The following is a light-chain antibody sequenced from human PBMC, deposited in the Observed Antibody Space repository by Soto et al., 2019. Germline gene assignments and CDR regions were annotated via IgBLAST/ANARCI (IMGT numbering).Light chain of an antibody. Sequence: QSGLTQTASVSGSPGQSITMSCTGTRSDVGGYNLVSWYQLHPGRAPKLMIYEVSSRPSGVSYRFSASKSGNTASLTISGLQAEDEADYYCSSYTSNSTFVFGPGTKVTVL. CDR3: SSYTSNSTFV. CDR1: RSDVGGYNL. V-gene: IGLV2-14*02. CDR2: EVS. J-gene: IGLJ1*01.